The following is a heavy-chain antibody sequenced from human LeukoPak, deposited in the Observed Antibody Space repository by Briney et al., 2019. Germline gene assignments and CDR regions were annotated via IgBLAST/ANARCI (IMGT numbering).Heavy chain of an antibody. CDR1: GFTFSSYS. D-gene: IGHD6-13*01. V-gene: IGHV3-21*01. CDR3: ARGSSSALDAFDI. CDR2: ISSSSSYI. Sequence: GGSLRLSCAASGFTFSSYSMNWVRQAPGKGLEWVSSISSSSSYIYYADSVKGRFTISRDNAKNSLYLQMNSLRAEDTAVYYCARGSSSALDAFDIWGQGTMVTVPS. J-gene: IGHJ3*02.